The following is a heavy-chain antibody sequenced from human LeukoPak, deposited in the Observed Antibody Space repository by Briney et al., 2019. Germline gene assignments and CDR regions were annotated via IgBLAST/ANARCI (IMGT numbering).Heavy chain of an antibody. D-gene: IGHD3-3*01. Sequence: PGGSLRLSCAASGFSFNNYAMHWVRQAPGKGLEWVAFIRYDGSYEYYGDSVKGRFTISRDNSKNTLYVEMNSLSAEDTAVYYCLLEWYDAFDIWGQGTMVTVSS. V-gene: IGHV3-30*02. CDR2: IRYDGSYE. CDR1: GFSFNNYA. J-gene: IGHJ3*02. CDR3: LLEWYDAFDI.